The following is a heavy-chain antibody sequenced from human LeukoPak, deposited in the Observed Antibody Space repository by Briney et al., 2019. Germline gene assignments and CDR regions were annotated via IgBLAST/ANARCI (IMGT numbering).Heavy chain of an antibody. CDR2: IKQDGSEI. V-gene: IGHV3-7*01. CDR1: GFSVSDYW. Sequence: GGSLRLSCAASGFSVSDYWMTWVRQAPGKGLEWVANIKQDGSEITYVDSVKGRFTISRDNAKNSLYLQMNSLRVEDTAMYYCVRDGGTDWYDPWGQGTLVTV. D-gene: IGHD3-16*01. CDR3: VRDGGTDWYDP. J-gene: IGHJ5*02.